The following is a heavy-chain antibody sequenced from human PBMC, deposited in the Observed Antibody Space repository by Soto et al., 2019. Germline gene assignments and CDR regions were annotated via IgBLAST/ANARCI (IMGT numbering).Heavy chain of an antibody. V-gene: IGHV3-23*01. D-gene: IGHD1-1*01. CDR3: PKKIFGTKHQFDY. CDR2: ISNSGGT. J-gene: IGHJ4*02. CDR1: GFTFSSYS. Sequence: EVQLLESGGGLVQPGGSLRLSCAASGFTFSSYSITWVRQAPGKGLEWVSGISNSGGTYYADSVKDRFTISRDIAKNPLYLQMNSLRAEDTAMYYCPKKIFGTKHQFDYWGQGTPVTVSS.